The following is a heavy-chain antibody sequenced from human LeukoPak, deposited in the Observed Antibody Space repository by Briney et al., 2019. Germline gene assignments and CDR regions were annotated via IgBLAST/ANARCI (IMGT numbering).Heavy chain of an antibody. CDR1: GFIFNDYY. CDR3: ARVGAPNMPASCHFDY. J-gene: IGHJ4*02. V-gene: IGHV3-11*01. Sequence: KSGGSLRLSCAASGFIFNDYYVSWIRQPPGKGLEWVSYITSGGTKFSADSVEGRFTISRDNARNSLFLDMNNLRAEDTAVYFCARVGAPNMPASCHFDYWGQGVLVTVSA. CDR2: ITSGGTK. D-gene: IGHD2-21*01.